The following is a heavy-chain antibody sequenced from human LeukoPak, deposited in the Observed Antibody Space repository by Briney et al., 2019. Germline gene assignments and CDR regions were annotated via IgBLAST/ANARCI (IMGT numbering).Heavy chain of an antibody. D-gene: IGHD3-16*02. Sequence: ASVKVSCKASGYTFTGYYMHWVRQAPGRGLEWMGRINPNSGGTNYAQKFQGRVTMTRDTSISTAYMELSSLRSEDTAVYYCAREGVYYDYVWGSYRPIYFDYWGQGTLVTVSS. J-gene: IGHJ4*02. CDR2: INPNSGGT. V-gene: IGHV1-2*06. CDR3: AREGVYYDYVWGSYRPIYFDY. CDR1: GYTFTGYY.